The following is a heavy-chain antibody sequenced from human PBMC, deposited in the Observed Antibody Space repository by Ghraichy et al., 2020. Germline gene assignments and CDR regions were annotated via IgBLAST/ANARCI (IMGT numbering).Heavy chain of an antibody. Sequence: GGSLRLSCAASGFTFSSYAMSWVRQAPGKGLEWVSAISGSGGSTYYADSVKGRFTISRENSKNTLYLQMNSLRAEDTAVYYCAKFSTGYSGYDWGQNWFDPWGQGTLVTVSS. J-gene: IGHJ5*02. D-gene: IGHD5-12*01. CDR1: GFTFSSYA. V-gene: IGHV3-23*01. CDR3: AKFSTGYSGYDWGQNWFDP. CDR2: ISGSGGST.